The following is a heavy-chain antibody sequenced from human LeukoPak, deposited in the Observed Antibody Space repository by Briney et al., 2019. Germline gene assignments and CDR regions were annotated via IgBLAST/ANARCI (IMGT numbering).Heavy chain of an antibody. J-gene: IGHJ4*02. CDR1: GFTFSSHA. CDR2: ITSGSNYA. Sequence: PGGSLRLSCAASGFTFSSHAMSWVRQAPGMGLEWVSSITSGSNYAYYADSVKGRFTISRDNAESSLYLQMDSLRGEDTAVYYCARGYDSYEFWGQGTLVAVSS. D-gene: IGHD5-18*01. CDR3: ARGYDSYEF. V-gene: IGHV3-21*01.